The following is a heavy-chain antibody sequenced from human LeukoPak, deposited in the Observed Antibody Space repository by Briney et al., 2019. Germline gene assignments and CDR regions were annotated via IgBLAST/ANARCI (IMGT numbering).Heavy chain of an antibody. D-gene: IGHD5-12*01. CDR1: GGTFSSYA. CDR2: IIPIFGTA. CDR3: AKDLGATILFNYFDY. Sequence: ASVKVSCKASGGTFSSYAISWVRQAPGQGLEWMGGIIPIFGTANYAQKFQGRVTITADESTSTAYMELRSLRSDDTAVYYCAKDLGATILFNYFDYWGQGTLVTVSS. V-gene: IGHV1-69*13. J-gene: IGHJ4*02.